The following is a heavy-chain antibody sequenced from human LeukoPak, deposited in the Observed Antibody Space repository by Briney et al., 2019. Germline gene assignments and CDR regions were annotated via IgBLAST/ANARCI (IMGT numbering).Heavy chain of an antibody. J-gene: IGHJ4*02. D-gene: IGHD3-16*02. CDR3: ARDGTYYDYVWGSYRPNTRFDY. CDR2: ISYDGSNK. V-gene: IGHV3-30-3*01. CDR1: GFTFSSYA. Sequence: PGGSLRLSCAASGFTFSSYAMHWVRQAPGKGLEWVAVISYDGSNKYYADSVKGRFTISRDNSKNTLYLQMNSLRAEDTAVYYCARDGTYYDYVWGSYRPNTRFDYWGQGTLVTVSS.